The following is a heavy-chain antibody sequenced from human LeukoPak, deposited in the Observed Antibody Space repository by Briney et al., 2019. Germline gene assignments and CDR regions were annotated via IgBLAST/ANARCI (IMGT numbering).Heavy chain of an antibody. CDR2: ISGSGGST. CDR1: GFTFSSYG. Sequence: GGTLRLSCAASGFTFSSYGMSWVRQAPGKGLEWVSAISGSGGSTYYADSVKGRFTISRDNSKNTLYLQMNSLRAEDTAVYYCARVSSSSWYDYYYYYMDVWGKGTTVTISS. CDR3: ARVSSSSWYDYYYYYMDV. D-gene: IGHD6-13*01. V-gene: IGHV3-23*01. J-gene: IGHJ6*03.